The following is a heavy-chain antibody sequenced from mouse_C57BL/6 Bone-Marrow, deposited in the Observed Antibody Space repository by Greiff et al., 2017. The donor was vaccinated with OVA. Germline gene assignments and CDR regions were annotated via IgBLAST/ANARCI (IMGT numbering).Heavy chain of an antibody. J-gene: IGHJ1*03. Sequence: QVQLQQPGAELVKPGASVKLSCKASGYTFTSYWMQWVKQRPGQGLEWIGEIDPSDSYTNYNQKFKGKATLTVDTSSSTAYMQLSSLTSEDSEVYASARDTTVLYCYFDVWGTGTTVTVSS. V-gene: IGHV1-50*01. CDR1: GYTFTSYW. CDR3: ARDTTVLYCYFDV. D-gene: IGHD1-1*01. CDR2: IDPSDSYT.